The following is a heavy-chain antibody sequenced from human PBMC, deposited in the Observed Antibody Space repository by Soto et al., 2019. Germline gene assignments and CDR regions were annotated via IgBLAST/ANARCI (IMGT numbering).Heavy chain of an antibody. CDR1: GGTFSSYT. V-gene: IGHV1-69*02. D-gene: IGHD6-19*01. CDR2: IIPILGIA. Sequence: ASVKVSCKASGGTFSSYTISWVRQAPGQGLEWMGRIIPILGIANYAQKFQGRVTITADKSTSTAYMELSSLRSEDTAVYYCASRIAVAGTSRFDPWGQGTLVTVSS. CDR3: ASRIAVAGTSRFDP. J-gene: IGHJ5*02.